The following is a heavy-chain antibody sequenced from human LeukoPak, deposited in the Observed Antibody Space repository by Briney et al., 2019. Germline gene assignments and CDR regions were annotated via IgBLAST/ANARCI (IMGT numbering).Heavy chain of an antibody. D-gene: IGHD3-22*01. Sequence: GGSLRLSCAASGFTFSSYAMSWVRQAPGNGLEWVSAISGSGGSTYYADSVKGRFTISRDNSKNTLYLQMNSLRAEDTAVYYCAKAKGMIVVVIDYWGQGTLVTVSS. CDR3: AKAKGMIVVVIDY. J-gene: IGHJ4*02. V-gene: IGHV3-23*01. CDR2: ISGSGGST. CDR1: GFTFSSYA.